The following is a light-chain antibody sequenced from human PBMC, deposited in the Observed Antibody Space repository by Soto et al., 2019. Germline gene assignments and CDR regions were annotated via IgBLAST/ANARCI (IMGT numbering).Light chain of an antibody. CDR1: QSVSSSY. CDR3: QRYGSSLYT. J-gene: IGKJ2*01. Sequence: EIVLTQSPGTLSLSPGERATLSCRASQSVSSSYLAWYQQKPGQAPRLLIYGTSSRATGIPDKFSGSGSGTDFTLTINRLVPEDSAVYYCQRYGSSLYTFGQGTKVDIK. V-gene: IGKV3-20*01. CDR2: GTS.